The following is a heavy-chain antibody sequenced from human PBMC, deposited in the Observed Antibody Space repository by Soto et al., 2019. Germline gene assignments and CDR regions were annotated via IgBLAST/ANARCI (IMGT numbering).Heavy chain of an antibody. CDR1: GYTFTSYG. CDR2: ISAYNGNT. CDR3: AISEYYDFWSGYLGYYYMDV. D-gene: IGHD3-3*01. Sequence: ASVKVSCKASGYTFTSYGISWVRQAPGQGLEWMGWISAYNGNTNYAQKLQGRVTMTTDTSTSTAYMELRSLRSDDTAVYYCAISEYYDFWSGYLGYYYMDVWGKGTTVTVSS. J-gene: IGHJ6*03. V-gene: IGHV1-18*01.